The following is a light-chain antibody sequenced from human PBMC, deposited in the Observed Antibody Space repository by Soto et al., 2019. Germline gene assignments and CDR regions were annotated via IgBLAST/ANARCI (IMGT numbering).Light chain of an antibody. CDR2: GES. J-gene: IGKJ1*01. V-gene: IGKV3-20*01. CDR3: PQYGSSPT. CDR1: QSVSSSY. Sequence: EIVLTQYPGTLSLSPGERSTLSSMASQSVSSSYLAWYQQKPGQDPRLLIYGESSRATGIPDRFSGSGSGTDFTLTISRLEPEDFAVYYCPQYGSSPTFGQGTQVDIK.